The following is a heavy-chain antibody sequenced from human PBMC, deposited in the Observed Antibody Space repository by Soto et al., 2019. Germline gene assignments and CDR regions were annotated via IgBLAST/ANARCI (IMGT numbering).Heavy chain of an antibody. V-gene: IGHV4-4*02. CDR1: GGSISSSEW. J-gene: IGHJ6*02. Sequence: QVQLQESGPGLVNPSGTLSLTCGVSGGSISSSEWWSWVRQPPGKGLEWIGEIDHSGSTNYNPSLKSRVTISVDKSKTHFSLSLSSVTAADTAVYYCARGLTTVKSAYYYGMDVWGQGTTVTVSS. D-gene: IGHD4-4*01. CDR3: ARGLTTVKSAYYYGMDV. CDR2: IDHSGST.